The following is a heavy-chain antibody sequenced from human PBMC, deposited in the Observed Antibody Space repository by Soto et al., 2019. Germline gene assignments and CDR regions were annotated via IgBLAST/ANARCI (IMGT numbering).Heavy chain of an antibody. V-gene: IGHV3-66*01. CDR2: IDIGGNT. J-gene: IGHJ4*02. D-gene: IGHD2-2*01. CDR1: GFSVTKNY. CDR3: ATGRGSTGYLGREHYFDY. Sequence: EVQVVESGGGLVQPGGSLRLSCAASGFSVTKNYMNWVRQAPGKGLEWVSIIDIGGNTYYADSVKDRFTISRDNSRNTLYLHMDSLRAEDTAVYYCATGRGSTGYLGREHYFDYWGQGTLVTVSP.